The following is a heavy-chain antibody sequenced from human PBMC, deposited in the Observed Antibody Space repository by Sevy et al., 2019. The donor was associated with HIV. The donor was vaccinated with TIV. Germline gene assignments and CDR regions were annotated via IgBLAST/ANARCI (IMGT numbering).Heavy chain of an antibody. D-gene: IGHD6-13*01. CDR2: INPNSGGT. Sequence: ASVKVSCKASGYTFTGYYMHWVRQAPGQELEWIGWINPNSGGTNYAQKFQGRVTMTRDTSISTAYMELSRLRSDDTAVYYCARTRIAAAGTARNRWFDPWGQGTLVTVSS. CDR1: GYTFTGYY. V-gene: IGHV1-2*02. CDR3: ARTRIAAAGTARNRWFDP. J-gene: IGHJ5*02.